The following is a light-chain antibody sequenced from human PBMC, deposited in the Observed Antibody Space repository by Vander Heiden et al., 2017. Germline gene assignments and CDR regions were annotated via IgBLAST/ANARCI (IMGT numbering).Light chain of an antibody. Sequence: DIVMTQSPLSLPVTPGEPASISCRSSQSLLDSKGNNYLDWYLQKPGQSPQLLIYLGSNRAAGVPDRCSGSGSGTDFTLKISRVEAEDVGVYYCMQGLQSWTFGQGTKVEIK. CDR3: MQGLQSWT. J-gene: IGKJ1*01. V-gene: IGKV2-28*01. CDR2: LGS. CDR1: QSLLDSKGNNY.